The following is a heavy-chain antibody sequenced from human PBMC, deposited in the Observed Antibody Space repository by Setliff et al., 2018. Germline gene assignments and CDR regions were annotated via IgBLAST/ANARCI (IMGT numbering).Heavy chain of an antibody. J-gene: IGHJ6*03. CDR3: ARQTADTFHYYYMDV. CDR1: GGSISTSSYY. CDR2: VHYSGDT. V-gene: IGHV4-39*01. D-gene: IGHD6-19*01. Sequence: SETLSLTCTVSGGSISTSSYYWGWIRQPPGKGLEWIGTVHYSGDTYYNPSLESRITISVDTSKNQFSLSLSSVTAADTAVYYCARQTADTFHYYYMDVWGKGTTVTVSS.